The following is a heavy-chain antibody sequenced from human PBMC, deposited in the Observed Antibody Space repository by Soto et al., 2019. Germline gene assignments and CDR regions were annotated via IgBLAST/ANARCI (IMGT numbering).Heavy chain of an antibody. Sequence: EVQLLESGGGLVQPGGSLRLSCAASGFTFSSYAMSWVRQAPGKGLEWVSAISGSGGSTYYADSVKGRFTIARDNSKNKQDLQMNSLRAEDTAVYYCAKDGVAGGMGVWGQGTTVTVSS. CDR1: GFTFSSYA. V-gene: IGHV3-23*01. CDR3: AKDGVAGGMGV. CDR2: ISGSGGST. D-gene: IGHD2-21*01. J-gene: IGHJ6*02.